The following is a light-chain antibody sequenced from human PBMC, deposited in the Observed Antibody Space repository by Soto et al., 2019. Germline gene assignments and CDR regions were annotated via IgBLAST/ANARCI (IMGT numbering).Light chain of an antibody. J-gene: IGLJ1*01. V-gene: IGLV2-23*01. Sequence: QSALTQPASVSGSPRQSITISCTGGSSDVGSSNFVSWYQQHPGKAPKLIIYEATRRPSGVAGRFSGSKSGNTASLTISGLQAEDEADYYCCSFPGGTTLYLFGTGTKRTVL. CDR1: SSDVGSSNF. CDR2: EAT. CDR3: CSFPGGTTLYL.